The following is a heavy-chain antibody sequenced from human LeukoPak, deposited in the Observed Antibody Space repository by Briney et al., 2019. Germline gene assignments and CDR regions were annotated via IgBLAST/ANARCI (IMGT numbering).Heavy chain of an antibody. CDR3: ARLSVATETNY. CDR1: GYTFISYG. D-gene: IGHD6-19*01. J-gene: IGHJ4*02. CDR2: ISGYNGNT. V-gene: IGHV1-18*01. Sequence: ASVKVSCKASGYTFISYGISWXXQAPGQXXXWMGWISGYNGNTNYXQNLQGRVTMXTDTSTSTAYMELRSLRSDDTAVYYCARLSVATETNYWGQGTLVTVSS.